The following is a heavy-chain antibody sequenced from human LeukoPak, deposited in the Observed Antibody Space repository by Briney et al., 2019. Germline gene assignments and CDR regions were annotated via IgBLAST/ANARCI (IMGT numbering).Heavy chain of an antibody. Sequence: SETLSLTCTISGGSISSYYWSWIRQPPGKGLEWIGFIYGSGSTNYNPSLKSRVTISVDTSKNQFSLKLSSVTAADTAVYYCARVLDYVFAFDIWGQGTMVTVSS. D-gene: IGHD4-17*01. CDR3: ARVLDYVFAFDI. J-gene: IGHJ3*02. CDR2: IYGSGST. V-gene: IGHV4-59*01. CDR1: GGSISSYY.